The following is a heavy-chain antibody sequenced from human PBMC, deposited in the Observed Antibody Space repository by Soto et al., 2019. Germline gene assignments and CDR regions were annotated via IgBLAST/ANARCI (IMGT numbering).Heavy chain of an antibody. D-gene: IGHD4-17*01. CDR2: IYYSGST. CDR1: GGSISSSSSY. CDR3: ARQPRGVATVTSVINWFDP. J-gene: IGHJ5*02. Sequence: QLQLQESGPGLVKPSETLSLTCTVSGGSISSSSSYWGWIRQPPGKGLEWIGYIYYSGSTNYNPSLKIRVTISVDTSKNQFSLKLNSVTAADTAVYYCARQPRGVATVTSVINWFDPWGQGALVTVSS. V-gene: IGHV4-39*01.